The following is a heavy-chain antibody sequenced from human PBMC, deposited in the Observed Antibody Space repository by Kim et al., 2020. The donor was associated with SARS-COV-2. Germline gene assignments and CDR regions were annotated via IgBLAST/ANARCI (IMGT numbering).Heavy chain of an antibody. CDR3: AREVTMVRGVKGYQH. D-gene: IGHD3-10*01. V-gene: IGHV3-74*01. J-gene: IGHJ1*01. Sequence: EPVKGRYAISKDNAKKTQYQQMNSLRAEDTAVYYCAREVTMVRGVKGYQHWGQGTLVTVSS.